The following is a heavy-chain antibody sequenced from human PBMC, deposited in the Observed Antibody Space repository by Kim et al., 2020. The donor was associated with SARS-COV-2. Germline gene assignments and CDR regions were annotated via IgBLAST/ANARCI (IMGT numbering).Heavy chain of an antibody. D-gene: IGHD6-19*01. CDR2: ISGSGGST. CDR1: GFTFSSYA. Sequence: GGSLRLSCAASGFTFSSYAMSWVRQAPGKGLEWVSAISGSGGSTYYADSVKGRFTISRDNSKNTLYLQMNSLRAEDTAVYYCARSSTWLPGGYWGQGTLVTVSS. V-gene: IGHV3-23*01. J-gene: IGHJ4*02. CDR3: ARSSTWLPGGY.